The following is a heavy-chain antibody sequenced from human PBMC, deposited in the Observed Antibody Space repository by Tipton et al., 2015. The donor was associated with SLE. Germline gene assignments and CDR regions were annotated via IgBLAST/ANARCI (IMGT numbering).Heavy chain of an antibody. V-gene: IGHV4-34*01. CDR2: LSHSGST. J-gene: IGHJ3*02. D-gene: IGHD3-16*01. Sequence: TLSLTCSVHGGSFSDSYWSWVRQSPGKGLEWIGGLSHSGSTNYNPSLKSRVTMSIDTSKNHFSLKLTSVTAADTAVYHCARIARLRFGGDVFDIWGQGTMVTVSS. CDR1: GGSFSDSY. CDR3: ARIARLRFGGDVFDI.